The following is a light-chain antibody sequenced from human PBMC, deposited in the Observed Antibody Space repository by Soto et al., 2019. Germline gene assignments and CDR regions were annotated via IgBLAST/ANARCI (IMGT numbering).Light chain of an antibody. CDR3: QQYGTSEII. CDR2: DTS. V-gene: IGKV3-20*01. Sequence: EIALTQSPGTLSFSPGERATLSCRASQTLSNSFIAWYQHKPGQAPRLLVYDTSTRATGIPDRYSGSGSGTDFTLTISRLEPEDFAVFFCQQYGTSEIIFGQGTRLENK. CDR1: QTLSNSF. J-gene: IGKJ5*01.